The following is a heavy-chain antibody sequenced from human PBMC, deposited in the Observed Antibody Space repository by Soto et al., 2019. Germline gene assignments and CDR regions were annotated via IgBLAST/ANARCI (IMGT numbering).Heavy chain of an antibody. CDR3: ARDIGSYAYGEGY. CDR1: GGSINSYW. CDR2: VYSSGTT. J-gene: IGHJ4*02. V-gene: IGHV4-4*07. Sequence: SETLSLTCSVSGGSINSYWWSWIRQPAGKGLEWIGRVYSSGTTDYNPSLNSRATLSVETSKNQFSLKLSSVTAADTAVYYCARDIGSYAYGEGYWGQAIQVTGS. D-gene: IGHD2-21*01.